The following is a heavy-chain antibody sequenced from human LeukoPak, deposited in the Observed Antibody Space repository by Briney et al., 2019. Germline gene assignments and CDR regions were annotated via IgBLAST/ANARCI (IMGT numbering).Heavy chain of an antibody. CDR1: GGSISSGNY. Sequence: PSQTLSLTCTVSGGSISSGNYWSWIRQPAGKGLEWIGRIYTSGSTNYNPSLKSRVTMSVDTSKNQFSLKLSSVTAADTAVYYCASTETYSGSFDYWGQGTLVTVSS. D-gene: IGHD1-26*01. V-gene: IGHV4-61*02. CDR3: ASTETYSGSFDY. CDR2: IYTSGST. J-gene: IGHJ4*02.